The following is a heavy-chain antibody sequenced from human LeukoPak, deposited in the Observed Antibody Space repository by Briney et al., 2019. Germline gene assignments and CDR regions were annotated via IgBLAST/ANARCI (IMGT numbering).Heavy chain of an antibody. CDR2: MNPNSGNT. Sequence: GASVKVSCKASGYTFTSYGINWVRQATGQGLEWMGWMNPNSGNTGYAQKFQGRVTMTRNTSISTAYMELSSLRSEDTAVYYCARRLRYARPARQGNWFDPWGQGTLVTVSS. V-gene: IGHV1-8*02. D-gene: IGHD2-8*01. CDR1: GYTFTSYG. J-gene: IGHJ5*02. CDR3: ARRLRYARPARQGNWFDP.